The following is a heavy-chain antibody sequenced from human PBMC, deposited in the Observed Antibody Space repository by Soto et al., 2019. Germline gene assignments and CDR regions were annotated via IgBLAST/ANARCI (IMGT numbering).Heavy chain of an antibody. V-gene: IGHV1-69*01. CDR2: FIPIFGTT. J-gene: IGHJ3*02. D-gene: IGHD3-10*01. CDR1: GGTFSSYA. Sequence: QVQLVQSGTEVKKPGSSVKVSCKASGGTFSSYAISWVRQAPGQGLEWTGGFIPIFGTTNYAQRFQGRVSITADESTSTTYMELSSLRSEDTAVYYCAGSYKYGSGTFDAFDIWGQGTLVTVSS. CDR3: AGSYKYGSGTFDAFDI.